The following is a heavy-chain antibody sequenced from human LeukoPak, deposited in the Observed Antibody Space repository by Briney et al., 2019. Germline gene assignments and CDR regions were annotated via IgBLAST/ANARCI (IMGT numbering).Heavy chain of an antibody. D-gene: IGHD4-17*01. CDR2: INHSGST. Sequence: PSETLSLTCAVYGGSFSGYHWSWIRQPPGKGLEWIGEINHSGSTNYNPSLKSRVTISVDTSKNQFSLKLSSVTAADTAVYYCAVYGDPSPMYYYYYYGMDVWGQGTTVTVSS. J-gene: IGHJ6*02. CDR1: GGSFSGYH. V-gene: IGHV4-34*01. CDR3: AVYGDPSPMYYYYYYGMDV.